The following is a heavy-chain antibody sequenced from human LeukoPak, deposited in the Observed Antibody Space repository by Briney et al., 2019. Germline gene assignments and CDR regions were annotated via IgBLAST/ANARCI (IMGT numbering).Heavy chain of an antibody. CDR2: ISGSGGST. V-gene: IGHV3-23*01. J-gene: IGHJ4*02. D-gene: IGHD3-3*01. CDR1: GFTFSSYA. Sequence: GGSLRLSCAASGFTFSSYAMSWVRQAPGKGLEWVSAISGSGGSTYYADSVKGRFTISRDNSKNTLYLQMNSLRAEDTAVYYCAKATRGITIFGVVTDGYYFDYWGQGTLVTVSS. CDR3: AKATRGITIFGVVTDGYYFDY.